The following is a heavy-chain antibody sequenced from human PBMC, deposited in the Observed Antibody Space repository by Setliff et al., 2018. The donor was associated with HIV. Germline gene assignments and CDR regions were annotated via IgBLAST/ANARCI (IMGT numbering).Heavy chain of an antibody. D-gene: IGHD1-26*01. Sequence: GGSLRLSCTASSSTLRDHYITWIRQAPGKGLEWVSYINVDGSATFYADSVKGRFTISRDNTKNLLYLQMNTLRADDTAVYFCARPTNIDTLYYGSQTFYMYYYGLDVWGQGTTVTVSS. J-gene: IGHJ6*02. CDR1: SSTLRDHY. CDR3: ARPTNIDTLYYGSQTFYMYYYGLDV. CDR2: INVDGSAT. V-gene: IGHV3-11*04.